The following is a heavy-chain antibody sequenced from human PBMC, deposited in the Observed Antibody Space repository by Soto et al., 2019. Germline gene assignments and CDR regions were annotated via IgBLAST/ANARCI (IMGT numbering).Heavy chain of an antibody. CDR2: ITSDSSDI. Sequence: GGSLRLSCAASGITFRSYSMSWVRQAPGKGLEWVASITSDSSDIYYEDSVKGRFTISRDNGENSLYLQMTSLGAEDTGVYYCATNYCSAGYCLSSEYWGQGVLVTVSS. CDR3: ATNYCSAGYCLSSEY. D-gene: IGHD2-15*01. J-gene: IGHJ4*02. V-gene: IGHV3-21*01. CDR1: GITFRSYS.